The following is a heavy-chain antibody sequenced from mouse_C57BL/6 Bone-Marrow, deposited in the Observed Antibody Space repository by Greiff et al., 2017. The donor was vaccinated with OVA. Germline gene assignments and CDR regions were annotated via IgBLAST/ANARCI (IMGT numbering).Heavy chain of an antibody. CDR2: IWSGGST. CDR1: GFSLTSYG. V-gene: IGHV2-2*01. D-gene: IGHD2-2*01. J-gene: IGHJ4*01. Sequence: VQLVESGPGLVQPSQSLSITCTVSGFSLTSYGVHWVRQSPGKGLEWLGVIWSGGSTDYNAAFISRLSISKDNSKSQVFFKMNSLQADDTAIYYCARNGYGKAYYAMDYWGQGTSVTVSS. CDR3: ARNGYGKAYYAMDY.